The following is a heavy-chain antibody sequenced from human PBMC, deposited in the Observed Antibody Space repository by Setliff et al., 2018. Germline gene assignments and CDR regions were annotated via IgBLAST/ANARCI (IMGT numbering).Heavy chain of an antibody. CDR1: GFNFNSYS. CDR2: MSHTSMI. CDR3: ARDGGEY. Sequence: GGSLRLSCAASGFNFNSYSMNWVRQAPGKGLEWVSYMSHTSMIYYADSVKGRFTISRDSAKNSLYLQLNSLRAEDTAMYYCARDGGEYWGQGTLVTVSS. V-gene: IGHV3-48*01. J-gene: IGHJ4*02. D-gene: IGHD3-16*01.